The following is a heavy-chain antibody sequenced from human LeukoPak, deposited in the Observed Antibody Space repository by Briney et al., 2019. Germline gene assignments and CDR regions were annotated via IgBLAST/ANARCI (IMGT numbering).Heavy chain of an antibody. J-gene: IGHJ5*02. Sequence: PSETLSLTCTVSGGSISSYYWSWIRQPPGKGLEWIGYIYYSGSTNYNPPLKSRVTISVDTSKNQFSLKLSSVTAADAAVYYCARYVGYCSGGSCYSENWFDPWGQGTLVTVSS. CDR1: GGSISSYY. V-gene: IGHV4-59*01. D-gene: IGHD2-15*01. CDR3: ARYVGYCSGGSCYSENWFDP. CDR2: IYYSGST.